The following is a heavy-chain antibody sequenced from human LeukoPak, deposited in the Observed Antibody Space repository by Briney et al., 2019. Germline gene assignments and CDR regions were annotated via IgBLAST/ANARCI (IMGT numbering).Heavy chain of an antibody. V-gene: IGHV1-2*06. D-gene: IGHD3-22*01. Sequence: ASVKVSCKASGYTFTGYYMHWVRQAPGQGLEWMGRINPNSGGTNYAQKFQGRVTMTRDTSISTAYMKLSRLRSDDTAVYYCARRQNYYDSSAVGYWFDPWGQGTLATVSS. CDR1: GYTFTGYY. J-gene: IGHJ5*02. CDR2: INPNSGGT. CDR3: ARRQNYYDSSAVGYWFDP.